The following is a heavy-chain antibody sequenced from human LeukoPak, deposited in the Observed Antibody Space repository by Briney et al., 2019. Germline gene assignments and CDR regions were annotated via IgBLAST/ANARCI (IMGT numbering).Heavy chain of an antibody. J-gene: IGHJ4*02. CDR2: ISPNSGDT. D-gene: IGHD6-19*01. V-gene: IGHV1-2*02. CDR1: GYTFTRYY. CDR3: ARRQWQTADFDY. Sequence: ASVKVSCKASGYTFTRYYIHWVRQAPGKGLEWMGWISPNSGDTNYAQKFQGRVTMTRDTSISTAYMELSRLRSDDTAMYYCARRQWQTADFDYWGQGTLVTVSS.